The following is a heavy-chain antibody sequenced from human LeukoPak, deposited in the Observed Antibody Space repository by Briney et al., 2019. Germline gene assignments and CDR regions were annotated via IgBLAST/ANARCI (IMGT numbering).Heavy chain of an antibody. CDR1: GFTFSDYA. Sequence: GGSLRLSCAISGFTFSDYAMSWVRQAPGKGLEWVANINQDGSDKYYVDSVKGRFTISRDNAKNSVYLQMNSLRADDTAVYYCARGPRPDTPYNWFDPWGQGTLVIVSS. J-gene: IGHJ5*02. CDR3: ARGPRPDTPYNWFDP. V-gene: IGHV3-7*01. CDR2: INQDGSDK.